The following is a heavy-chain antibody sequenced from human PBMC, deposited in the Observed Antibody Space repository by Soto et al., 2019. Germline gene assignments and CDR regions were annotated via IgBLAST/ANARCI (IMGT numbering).Heavy chain of an antibody. V-gene: IGHV5-51*01. CDR3: ARRVGPPGAFDY. Sequence: ESLKLYLKGSGWRFASYWIVGVRQMPGKGLEWMGIIYPGDSDTRYSPSFQGQVTISADKSISTDYLKWSSLKASDTAMYYCARRVGPPGAFDYWGQGTLVIVSS. D-gene: IGHD2-2*01. J-gene: IGHJ4*02. CDR2: IYPGDSDT. CDR1: GWRFASYW.